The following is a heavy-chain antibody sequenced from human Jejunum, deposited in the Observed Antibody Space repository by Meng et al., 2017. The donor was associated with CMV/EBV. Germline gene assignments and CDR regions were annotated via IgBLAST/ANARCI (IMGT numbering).Heavy chain of an antibody. J-gene: IGHJ6*02. CDR2: SYSAGMT. CDR3: ATEVAVRNYFSYGMDV. Sequence: GFTVNSNFMTWARQAPGKWLEWVAVSYSAGMTYYADSVKGRFTISRDNSKNTMYLQMNGLRLEDTAMYYCATEVAVRNYFSYGMDVWGQGTAVTVSS. CDR1: GFTVNSNF. V-gene: IGHV3-66*02. D-gene: IGHD3-10*01.